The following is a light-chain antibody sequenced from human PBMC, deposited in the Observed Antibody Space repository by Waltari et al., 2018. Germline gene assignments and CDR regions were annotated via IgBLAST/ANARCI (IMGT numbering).Light chain of an antibody. CDR3: QHYNNYPVA. CDR1: QSISIW. CDR2: KPC. J-gene: IGKJ2*01. V-gene: IGKV1-5*03. Sequence: DIQMTQSPSTLSASVGDSVTITPRASQSISIWLAWYQQKPGKAPTLLISKPCRFESGVPSRFSGSGSRTAFTLTISNLQPDAFATYYCQHYNNYPVAFGQGTKLEI.